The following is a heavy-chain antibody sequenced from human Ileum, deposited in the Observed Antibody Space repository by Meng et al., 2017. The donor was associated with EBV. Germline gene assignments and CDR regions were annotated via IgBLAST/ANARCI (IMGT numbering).Heavy chain of an antibody. V-gene: IGHV3-23*04. D-gene: IGHD3/OR15-3a*01. Sequence: EVQVVGLGEGLVLPGGSLGVSCSASGFTFRIYAMRWVRQAPGKGLEWVSAIGGIDDNTYYADSVRGRFTISRDDSKNTLFLQMNSLRADDTAVYYCARGTGSPHWFDPWGQGTLVTVSS. J-gene: IGHJ5*02. CDR1: GFTFRIYA. CDR2: IGGIDDNT. CDR3: ARGTGSPHWFDP.